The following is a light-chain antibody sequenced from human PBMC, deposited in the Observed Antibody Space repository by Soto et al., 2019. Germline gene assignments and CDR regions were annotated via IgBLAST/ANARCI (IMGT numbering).Light chain of an antibody. J-gene: IGLJ1*01. Sequence: QSVLAQPRSVSGSPGQSVTISCTGTGNDVGAYNYVSWYQQHPGRPPKLLIYGVVRWPSGVPNRSSGSKSGNAAYLTISGLKAEDEADNFCCSYAGGYTYPFGTGTKVTV. CDR2: GVV. CDR1: GNDVGAYNY. CDR3: CSYAGGYTYP. V-gene: IGLV2-11*01.